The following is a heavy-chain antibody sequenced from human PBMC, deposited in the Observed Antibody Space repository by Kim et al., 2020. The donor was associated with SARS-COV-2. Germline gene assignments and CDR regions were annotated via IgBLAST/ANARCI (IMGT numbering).Heavy chain of an antibody. V-gene: IGHV3-23*01. D-gene: IGHD1-1*01. Sequence: GGSLRLSCAASGFTFSNYAMNWVRQPPGKGLEWVSGISDRGANTFYADSVKGRFTISRDNYKRTLYLQMNSLRAEDTAVYYCAKSGRGIQLWAPPHAFDSWGQGTLGTVSS. CDR1: GFTFSNYA. CDR2: ISDRGANT. CDR3: AKSGRGIQLWAPPHAFDS. J-gene: IGHJ4*02.